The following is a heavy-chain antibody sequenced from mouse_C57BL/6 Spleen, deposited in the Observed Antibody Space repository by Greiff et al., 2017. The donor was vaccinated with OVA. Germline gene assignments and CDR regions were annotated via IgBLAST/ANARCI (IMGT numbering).Heavy chain of an antibody. J-gene: IGHJ1*03. V-gene: IGHV1-39*01. CDR1: GYSFTDYN. CDR3: ARSYDHDLSYWYFDV. CDR2: INPNYGTT. Sequence: VQLKESGPELVKPGASVKISCKASGYSFTDYNMNWVKQSNGKSLEWIGVINPNYGTTSYNQKFKGKATLTVDQSSSTAYMQLNSLTSEDSAVYYCARSYDHDLSYWYFDVWGTGTTVTVSS. D-gene: IGHD2-4*01.